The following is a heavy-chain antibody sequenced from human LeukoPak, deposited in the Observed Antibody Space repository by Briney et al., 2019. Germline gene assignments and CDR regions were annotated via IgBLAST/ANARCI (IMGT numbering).Heavy chain of an antibody. CDR2: INHSGSS. J-gene: IGHJ4*02. D-gene: IGHD6-13*01. CDR1: GGPFSGYY. V-gene: IGHV4-34*01. CDR3: ARTRAYSSSWYDY. Sequence: TSETLSLTCAVYGGPFSGYYWSWIRQPPGKGLEWIGEINHSGSSNYNPSLKSRVTISVDTSKNQFSLKLSSVTAADTAVYYCARTRAYSSSWYDYWGQGTLVTVSS.